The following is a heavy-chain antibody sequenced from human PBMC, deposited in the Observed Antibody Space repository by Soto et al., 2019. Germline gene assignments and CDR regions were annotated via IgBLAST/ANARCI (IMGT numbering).Heavy chain of an antibody. D-gene: IGHD2-2*02. J-gene: IGHJ4*02. Sequence: NPSETLSLTCTVSGGSISSYYWSWIRQPPGKGLEWIGYIYYSGSTNYNPSLKSRVTISVDTSKNQFSLKLSSVTAADTAVYYCARVIGYCSSTSCYTPPIFDYWGQGTLVTVSS. CDR1: GGSISSYY. V-gene: IGHV4-59*01. CDR3: ARVIGYCSSTSCYTPPIFDY. CDR2: IYYSGST.